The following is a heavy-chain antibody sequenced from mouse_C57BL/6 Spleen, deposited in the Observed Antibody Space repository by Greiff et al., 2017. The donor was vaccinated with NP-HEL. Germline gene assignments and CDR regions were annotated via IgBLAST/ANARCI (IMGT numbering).Heavy chain of an antibody. J-gene: IGHJ1*03. V-gene: IGHV1-82*01. CDR2: IYPGDGDT. Sequence: VQLQQSGPELVKPGASVKISCKASGYAFSSSWMNWVKQRPGKGLEWIGRIYPGDGDTNYNGKFKGKATLTADKSSSTAYMQLSSLTSEDSAVYFCAREDGYYGGYFDVWGTGTTVTVSS. CDR3: AREDGYYGGYFDV. CDR1: GYAFSSSW. D-gene: IGHD2-3*01.